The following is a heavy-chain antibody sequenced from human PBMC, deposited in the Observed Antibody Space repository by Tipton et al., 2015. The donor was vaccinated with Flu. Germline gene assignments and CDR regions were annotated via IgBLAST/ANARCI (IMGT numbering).Heavy chain of an antibody. D-gene: IGHD5-18*01. V-gene: IGHV3-33*01. CDR1: GFVFSVYA. CDR3: ARDHIGYNPFYDLDV. CDR2: IWNDGSKK. J-gene: IGHJ6*02. Sequence: SLRLSCTASGFVFSVYAIHWVRQAPGKGLEWVSVIWNDGSKKYYAESVMGRFTISRDNTQKMVYLQMNSLRAEDTAVYYCARDHIGYNPFYDLDVWGQGATVSV.